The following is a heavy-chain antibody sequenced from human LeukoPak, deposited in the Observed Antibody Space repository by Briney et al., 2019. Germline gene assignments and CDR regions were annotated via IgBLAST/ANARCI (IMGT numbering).Heavy chain of an antibody. CDR1: GYSFSSGYY. CDR2: IYHSGST. Sequence: PSETLSLTCAVSGYSFSSGYYWGWIRQRPGKGLEWIGSIYHSGSTYYNPSLKSRVTISVDTSKNQFSLKLSSVTAADTAVYYCARLAIEAAGPLPYFDYWGQGTLVTVSS. CDR3: ARLAIEAAGPLPYFDY. D-gene: IGHD6-13*01. J-gene: IGHJ4*02. V-gene: IGHV4-38-2*01.